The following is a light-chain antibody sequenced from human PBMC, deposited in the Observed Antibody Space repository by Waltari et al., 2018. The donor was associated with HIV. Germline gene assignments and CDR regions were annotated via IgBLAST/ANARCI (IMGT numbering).Light chain of an antibody. CDR1: SSNIENDN. V-gene: IGLV1-47*01. Sequence: QSVLTQPPSASGTPGQRVTISCSGSSSNIENDNVYWYQQLTGAAPRLLIYTDTQRPSGGPDRFTGSKSGTSASLAISGLRSEDEADYYCVGWDSRLSGYVFGTGTKVTVL. CDR3: VGWDSRLSGYV. J-gene: IGLJ1*01. CDR2: TDT.